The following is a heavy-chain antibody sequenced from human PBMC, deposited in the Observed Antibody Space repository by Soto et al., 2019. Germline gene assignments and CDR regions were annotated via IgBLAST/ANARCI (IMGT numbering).Heavy chain of an antibody. V-gene: IGHV3-7*01. CDR2: INPDGSAK. CDR3: SRYLDF. J-gene: IGHJ4*02. CDR1: GFSFSTSW. Sequence: XGSLILSCAASGFSFSTSWMDWVRQTPGKGLEWVANINPDGSAKNYVDSVKGRFTVSRDNAKNSLFLQMSSLTAEDSGLYFCSRYLDFWGQGTLVTVSS.